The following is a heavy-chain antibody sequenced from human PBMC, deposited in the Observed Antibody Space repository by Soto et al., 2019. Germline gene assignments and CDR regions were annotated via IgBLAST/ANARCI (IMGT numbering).Heavy chain of an antibody. J-gene: IGHJ4*02. CDR2: IIPIFGTA. Sequence: SVKVSCKASGGTFSSYAISWVRQAPGQGLEWMGGIIPIFGTANYAQKFQGRVAITADESTSTAYMELSSLRSEDTAVYYCARSRSLREDIVLMVYADFDYWGQGTLVTVSS. CDR1: GGTFSSYA. CDR3: ARSRSLREDIVLMVYADFDY. D-gene: IGHD2-8*01. V-gene: IGHV1-69*13.